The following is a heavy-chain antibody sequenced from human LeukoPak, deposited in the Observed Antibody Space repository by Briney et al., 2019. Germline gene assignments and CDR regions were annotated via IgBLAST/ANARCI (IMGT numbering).Heavy chain of an antibody. CDR1: GVSISTSGSYY. Sequence: SETLSLTCNVSGVSISTSGSYYWGWIRQPPGKGLEWIWSIYYGGNTYYNLSLKSRVTLSIDTSKNQVSLRLSSVTAADTAVYYCVVPPRYDSRGWATFDLWGQGTMVTVSS. CDR2: IYYGGNT. D-gene: IGHD3-22*01. J-gene: IGHJ3*01. V-gene: IGHV4-39*01. CDR3: VVPPRYDSRGWATFDL.